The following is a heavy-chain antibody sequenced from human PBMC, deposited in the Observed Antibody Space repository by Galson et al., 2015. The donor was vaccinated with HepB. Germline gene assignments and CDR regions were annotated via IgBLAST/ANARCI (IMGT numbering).Heavy chain of an antibody. Sequence: LRLSCAASGFSFSNAWMSWVRQAPGKGLEWIGRIKRVDGGTTDYAAPVKGRFTISRDDSENTLYLQMNNLRTEDTAVYYCATHYCSGTTCTSLDYWGQGTLVTVSS. V-gene: IGHV3-15*01. CDR1: GFSFSNAW. J-gene: IGHJ4*02. D-gene: IGHD2-15*01. CDR2: IKRVDGGTT. CDR3: ATHYCSGTTCTSLDY.